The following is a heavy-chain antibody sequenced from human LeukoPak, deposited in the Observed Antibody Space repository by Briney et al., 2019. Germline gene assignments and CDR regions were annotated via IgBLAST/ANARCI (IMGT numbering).Heavy chain of an antibody. V-gene: IGHV1-2*06. CDR1: GYTFTGYY. J-gene: IGHJ3*02. CDR3: ARLEQLWFPDAFDI. CDR2: INPNSGGT. D-gene: IGHD5-18*01. Sequence: ASVKVSCKASGYTFTGYYMHWVRQAPGQGLEWMGRINPNSGGTNYAQKFQGRVTMTRDTSISTAYMELSRLRSDDTAVYYCARLEQLWFPDAFDIWGQGTMVTVSS.